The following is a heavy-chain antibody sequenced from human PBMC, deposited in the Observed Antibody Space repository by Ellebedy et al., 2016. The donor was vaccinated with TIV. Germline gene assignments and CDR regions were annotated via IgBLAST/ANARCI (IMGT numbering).Heavy chain of an antibody. CDR1: GFPFSSYD. CDR2: IGAAGDT. CDR3: ARATAGFDY. V-gene: IGHV3-13*01. J-gene: IGHJ4*02. D-gene: IGHD1-14*01. Sequence: GESLKISCAASGFPFSSYDMHWVRQGSGNGLEWVSSIGAAGDTYYAGFVKGRVAISRENATNSLYLQLNNVRVGDTAVYYCARATAGFDYWGQGTLVTVSS.